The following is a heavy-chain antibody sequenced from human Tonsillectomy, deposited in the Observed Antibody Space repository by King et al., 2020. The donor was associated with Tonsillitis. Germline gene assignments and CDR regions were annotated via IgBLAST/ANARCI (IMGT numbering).Heavy chain of an antibody. CDR2: IIPIFGTA. D-gene: IGHD2-8*02. CDR1: GGTFSSYA. V-gene: IGHV1-69*01. Sequence: QLVQSGAEVKKPGASVKVSCKASGGTFSSYAISWVRQAPGQGLEWMGGIIPIFGTANYAQKFQGRVTITADESTSTAYMELSSLRSEDTAVYYCARGGVVALFPLGPNWGQGALFTVSS. J-gene: IGHJ4*02. CDR3: ARGGVVALFPLGPN.